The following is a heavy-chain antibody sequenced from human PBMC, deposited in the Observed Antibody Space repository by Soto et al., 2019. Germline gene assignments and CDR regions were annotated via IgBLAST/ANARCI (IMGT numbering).Heavy chain of an antibody. CDR3: AKAPSPQPTPAVTPEWFDP. V-gene: IGHV4-31*03. J-gene: IGHJ5*02. D-gene: IGHD4-4*01. CDR1: GDSIRDGGYY. Sequence: PSETLSLTCTVSGDSIRDGGYYWAWIRQRPGKGLEWMGYIYFTGKTNYNPSLENRLTMSVDMSRRQLYLRLTSVTAADTAVYFCAKAPSPQPTPAVTPEWFDPWGDGISVTVSS. CDR2: IYFTGKT.